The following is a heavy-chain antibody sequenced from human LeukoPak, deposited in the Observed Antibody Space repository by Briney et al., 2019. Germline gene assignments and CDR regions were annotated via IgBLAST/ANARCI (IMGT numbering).Heavy chain of an antibody. V-gene: IGHV3-21*06. J-gene: IGHJ4*02. Sequence: AGGSLRLSCAASGISLSSYTMNWVRQAPGKGLEWVSSISSSSTYIYYADSVKGRFTMSRDNAKNSVYLQMNSLRAEDTAVYYCARVLRGYSYGPDYWGQGTLVTVSS. CDR1: GISLSSYT. CDR3: ARVLRGYSYGPDY. CDR2: ISSSSTYI. D-gene: IGHD5-18*01.